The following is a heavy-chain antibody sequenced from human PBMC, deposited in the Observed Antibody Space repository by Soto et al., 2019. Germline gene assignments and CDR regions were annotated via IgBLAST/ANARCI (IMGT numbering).Heavy chain of an antibody. J-gene: IGHJ4*02. V-gene: IGHV4-59*01. D-gene: IGHD4-17*01. CDR3: ARDRTDYGDSGYFDY. Sequence: PSETLSLTCTVSGGSISSYYWSWIRQTPGKGLEWIGYIYYSGSTNYNPSLKSRVTISVDTSKNQFSLKLSSVTAAGTAVYYCARDRTDYGDSGYFDYWGQGTLVTVSS. CDR1: GGSISSYY. CDR2: IYYSGST.